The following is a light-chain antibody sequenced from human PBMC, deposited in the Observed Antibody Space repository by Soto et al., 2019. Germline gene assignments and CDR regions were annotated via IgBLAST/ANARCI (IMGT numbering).Light chain of an antibody. V-gene: IGLV1-51*01. J-gene: IGLJ1*01. CDR1: SSNIGGNS. CDR2: DDN. CDR3: GRWDSRLSTYV. Sequence: QSVLTQPPSVSAAPGQKVTISCSGSSSNIGGNSVSWYQQLPGTAPKLLIYDDNKRPSGIPDRFSGSKSGTSATLGITGFQTGDGADYYCGRWDSRLSTYVFGTGTKVTVL.